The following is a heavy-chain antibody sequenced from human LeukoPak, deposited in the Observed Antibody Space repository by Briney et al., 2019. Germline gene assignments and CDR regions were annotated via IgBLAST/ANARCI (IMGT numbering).Heavy chain of an antibody. Sequence: GASVKASCKASGYTFTSYYMHWVRQAPGQGLEWMGIINPSGNRTSYAQKFQGRVTMTRDTSTSTVYMELSSLRSEDTAVYYCARAGSYRGYFDYWGQGTLVTVSS. CDR1: GYTFTSYY. V-gene: IGHV1-46*01. J-gene: IGHJ4*02. CDR3: ARAGSYRGYFDY. D-gene: IGHD3-16*02. CDR2: INPSGNRT.